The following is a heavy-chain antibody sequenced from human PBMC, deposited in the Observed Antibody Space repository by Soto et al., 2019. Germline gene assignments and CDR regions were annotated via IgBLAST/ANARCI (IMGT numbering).Heavy chain of an antibody. CDR1: GFIFSNYA. Sequence: GGSLRLSCTASGFIFSNYAMHWVRQAPGKGLEWVAVTSYDERIKYHADSVKGRFTISRDNSKNTLYLQMNSLRPEDTALYYCATDEGGGYFYGVNYWGQGTLVTVSS. CDR2: TSYDERIK. V-gene: IGHV3-30*04. J-gene: IGHJ4*02. CDR3: ATDEGGGYFYGVNY. D-gene: IGHD3-22*01.